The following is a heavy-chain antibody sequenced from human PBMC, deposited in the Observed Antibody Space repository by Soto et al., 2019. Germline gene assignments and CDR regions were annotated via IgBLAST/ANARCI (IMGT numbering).Heavy chain of an antibody. CDR1: GFIFSNYA. Sequence: GGSLRLSCTASGFIFSNYAMHWVRQAPGKGLEWVAVTSYDERIKYHADSVKGRFTISRDNSKNTLYLQMNSLRPEDTALYYCATDEGGGYFYGVNYWGQGTLVTVSS. CDR2: TSYDERIK. V-gene: IGHV3-30*04. J-gene: IGHJ4*02. CDR3: ATDEGGGYFYGVNY. D-gene: IGHD3-22*01.